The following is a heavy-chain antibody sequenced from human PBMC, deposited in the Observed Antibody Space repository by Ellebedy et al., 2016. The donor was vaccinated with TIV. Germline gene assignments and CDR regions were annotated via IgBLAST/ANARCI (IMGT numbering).Heavy chain of an antibody. V-gene: IGHV1-69*13. Sequence: ASVKVSCKASGGTFSSYAISWVRQAPGQGLEWMGGIIPIFGTANYAQKFQGRVTITADESTSTAYMELSSLRSEDTAVYYCARMGIPNGQLWFDYWGQGTLVTVSS. D-gene: IGHD5-18*01. CDR1: GGTFSSYA. J-gene: IGHJ4*02. CDR2: IIPIFGTA. CDR3: ARMGIPNGQLWFDY.